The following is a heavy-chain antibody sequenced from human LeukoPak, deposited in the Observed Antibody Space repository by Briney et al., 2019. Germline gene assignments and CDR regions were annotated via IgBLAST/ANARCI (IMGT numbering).Heavy chain of an antibody. CDR1: GFSFSSYA. D-gene: IGHD3-3*01. CDR3: ARDLYLRPYDFWSGYYPELGY. J-gene: IGHJ4*02. Sequence: GGSLRLSCAASGFSFSSYAMPWVRQAPGKGLEWVAAISYDGSNKYYADSVKGRFTISRDNSKNTLYLQMNSLRAEDTAVYYCARDLYLRPYDFWSGYYPELGYWGQGTLVTVSS. CDR2: ISYDGSNK. V-gene: IGHV3-30-3*01.